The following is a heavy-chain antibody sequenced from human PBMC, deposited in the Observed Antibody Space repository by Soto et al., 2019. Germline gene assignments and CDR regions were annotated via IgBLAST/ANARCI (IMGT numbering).Heavy chain of an antibody. V-gene: IGHV4-59*08. D-gene: IGHD3-16*01. CDR2: IYYSGST. CDR3: ARLKLGNWFDP. CDR1: GGSISSYY. Sequence: QVQLQESGPGLVKPSETLSLTCTVSGGSISSYYWSWIRQPPGKGLEWLGYIYYSGSTNYNPSLKSRVTISVDTSKNQFSLKLSSVTAADTAVYYCARLKLGNWFDPWGQGTLVTVSS. J-gene: IGHJ5*02.